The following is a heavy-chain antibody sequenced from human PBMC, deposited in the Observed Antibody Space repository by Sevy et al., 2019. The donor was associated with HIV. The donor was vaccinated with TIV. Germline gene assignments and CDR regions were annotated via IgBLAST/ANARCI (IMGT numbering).Heavy chain of an antibody. CDR2: ISGSGGTT. CDR1: GFNFDNYA. D-gene: IGHD2-2*01. J-gene: IGHJ4*02. CDR3: AKDHTTPAKYYFDS. Sequence: GESLKISCAASGFNFDNYAMTWVRQAPGKGLECVSTISGSGGTTYYADSVKGRFTISRDNSKNTLSLQMNNLRVEDTAIYFCAKDHTTPAKYYFDSWGQGTLVTVSS. V-gene: IGHV3-23*01.